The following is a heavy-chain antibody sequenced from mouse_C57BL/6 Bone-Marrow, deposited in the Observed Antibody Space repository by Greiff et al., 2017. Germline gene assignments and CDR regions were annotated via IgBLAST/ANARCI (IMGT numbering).Heavy chain of an antibody. D-gene: IGHD2-3*01. Sequence: QVQLQQSGAELVRPGTSVKVSCKASGYAFTNYLIEWVKQRPGQGLEWIGVINPGSGGTNYNEKFKGKATLTADKSSSTAYMQLSSLTSEDSAVYFCARSRLLRLDNWGQGTTLTVSS. CDR1: GYAFTNYL. CDR3: ARSRLLRLDN. CDR2: INPGSGGT. J-gene: IGHJ2*01. V-gene: IGHV1-54*01.